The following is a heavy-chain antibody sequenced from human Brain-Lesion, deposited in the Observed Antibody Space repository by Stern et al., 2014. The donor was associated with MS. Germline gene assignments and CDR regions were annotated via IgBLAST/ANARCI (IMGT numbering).Heavy chain of an antibody. CDR3: VRETGGYTYGDTDFFDF. CDR1: GGSISSGSYY. J-gene: IGHJ4*02. CDR2: IYASGST. Sequence: VQLVESGPGLVKPSQTLSLTCSVSGGSISSGSYYWNWIRQPAGKGLEWIGRIYASGSTNYRPSLKSRVFISGDTSKNQFSLKRSSVTAADAAMYYCVRETGGYTYGDTDFFDFWGQGTLVTVSS. V-gene: IGHV4-61*02. D-gene: IGHD5-18*01.